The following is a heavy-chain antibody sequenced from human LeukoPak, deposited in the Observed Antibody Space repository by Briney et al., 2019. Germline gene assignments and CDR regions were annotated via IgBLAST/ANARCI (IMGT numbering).Heavy chain of an antibody. J-gene: IGHJ4*02. CDR3: AKDPDYGDYYFDY. V-gene: IGHV4-30-4*08. Sequence: SQTLSLTCTVSGGSISSGDYYWSWIRQPPGKGLEWIGYIYYSGSTYYNPSLKSRVTISVDTSKNQFSLKLSSVTAADTAVYYCAKDPDYGDYYFDYWGQGTLVTVSS. D-gene: IGHD4-17*01. CDR2: IYYSGST. CDR1: GGSISSGDYY.